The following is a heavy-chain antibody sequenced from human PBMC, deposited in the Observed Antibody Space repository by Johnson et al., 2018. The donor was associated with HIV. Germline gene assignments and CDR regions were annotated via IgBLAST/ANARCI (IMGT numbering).Heavy chain of an antibody. J-gene: IGHJ3*02. V-gene: IGHV3-7*05. Sequence: VQLVESGGGLVQPGGSLRLSCAASGFTFSSYWMSWVRQAPGKGLEWVANIKEDGSETVYVDSVRGRFTISRDNAKNSLYLQMNSLRAEDTAVYYCARDPFSPSSGFGAFDIWGQGTMVTVSS. CDR1: GFTFSSYW. D-gene: IGHD3-3*01. CDR3: ARDPFSPSSGFGAFDI. CDR2: IKEDGSET.